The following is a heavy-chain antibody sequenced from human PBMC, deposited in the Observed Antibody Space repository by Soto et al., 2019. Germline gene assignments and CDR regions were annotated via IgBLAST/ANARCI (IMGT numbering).Heavy chain of an antibody. CDR2: IDPGDSYT. V-gene: IGHV5-10-1*01. J-gene: IGHJ6*02. Sequence: PGESLKISCNGSGYNFTSYWISWVRQMPGKGLEWMGRIDPGDSYTNYSPSFQGHVTISADKSISTAYLQWSSLKASDTAMYYCARARYCTNGCGMDVWGQGTTVTVSS. CDR1: GYNFTSYW. CDR3: ARARYCTNGCGMDV. D-gene: IGHD2-8*01.